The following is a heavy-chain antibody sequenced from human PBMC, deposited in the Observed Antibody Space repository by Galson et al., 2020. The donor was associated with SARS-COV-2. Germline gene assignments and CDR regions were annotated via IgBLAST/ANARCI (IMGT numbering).Heavy chain of an antibody. D-gene: IGHD5-18*01. CDR2: ISYDGSNK. CDR3: AREQLWLPFFDY. CDR1: GFTFSSYA. Sequence: GGSLRLSCAASGFTFSSYAMHWVRQAPGKGLEWVAVISYDGSNKYYADSVKGRFTISRDNSKNTLYLQMNSLRAEDTAVYYCAREQLWLPFFDYWGQGPLVPFSS. J-gene: IGHJ4*02. V-gene: IGHV3-30*04.